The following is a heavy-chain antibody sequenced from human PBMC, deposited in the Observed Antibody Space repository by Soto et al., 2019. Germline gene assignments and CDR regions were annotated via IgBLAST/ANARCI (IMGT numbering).Heavy chain of an antibody. Sequence: SVKVSCKASGGTFSSYAISWVRQAPGQGLEWMGGIIPIFGTANYAQKFQGRVTITADESTSTAYMELSSLRSEDTAVYYCARVGYSGSFTYTYYYYYGMDVWGQGTTVTVSS. J-gene: IGHJ6*02. CDR3: ARVGYSGSFTYTYYYYYGMDV. D-gene: IGHD1-26*01. V-gene: IGHV1-69*13. CDR2: IIPIFGTA. CDR1: GGTFSSYA.